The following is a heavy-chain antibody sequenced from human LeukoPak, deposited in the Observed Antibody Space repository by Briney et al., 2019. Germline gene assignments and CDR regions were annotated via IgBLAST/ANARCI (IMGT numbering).Heavy chain of an antibody. Sequence: GGSLRLSCAASGFTFSNAWMSWVRQAPGKGLEWVGRIKSKTDGGTTDYAAPVKGRFTISRDDSKNTLYLQMNSLKAEDTAVYYCTTDKDVLLWFGELSVFDCWGQGTLVTVSS. D-gene: IGHD3-10*01. J-gene: IGHJ4*02. CDR1: GFTFSNAW. CDR2: IKSKTDGGTT. CDR3: TTDKDVLLWFGELSVFDC. V-gene: IGHV3-15*01.